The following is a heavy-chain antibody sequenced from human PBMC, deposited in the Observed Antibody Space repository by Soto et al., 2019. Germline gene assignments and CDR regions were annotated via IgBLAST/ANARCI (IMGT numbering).Heavy chain of an antibody. CDR3: ARADPDASVGY. V-gene: IGHV4-59*11. CDR1: GGSMSSHY. D-gene: IGHD3-16*01. J-gene: IGHJ4*02. CDR2: ISYSGST. Sequence: LSLTCTVSGGSMSSHYWTWLRQPPGKGLEWIGYISYSGSTYYNPSLKSRVTISADTSRNQFSLKLSSVIAADTAVYYCARADPDASVGYWGQGTLVTVSS.